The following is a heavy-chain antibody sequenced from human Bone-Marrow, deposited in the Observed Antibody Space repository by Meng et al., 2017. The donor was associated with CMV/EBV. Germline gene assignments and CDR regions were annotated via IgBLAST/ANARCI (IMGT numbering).Heavy chain of an antibody. CDR1: GFTFNSYS. V-gene: IGHV3-21*01. CDR2: INSSSSYI. J-gene: IGHJ6*02. D-gene: IGHD2-2*02. Sequence: GGSLRLSCAASGFTFNSYSMNWVRQAPGKGLEWVSSINSSSSYIYYADSVKGRFTISRDNAKNSLYLQMNRLRAEDTAVYYCARDRTDCSSTSCYTDGMDVWGQGTTVTVSS. CDR3: ARDRTDCSSTSCYTDGMDV.